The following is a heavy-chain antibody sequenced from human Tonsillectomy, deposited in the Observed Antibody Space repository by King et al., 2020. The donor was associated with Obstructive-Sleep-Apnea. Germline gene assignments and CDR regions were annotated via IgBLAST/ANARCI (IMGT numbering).Heavy chain of an antibody. J-gene: IGHJ4*02. V-gene: IGHV3-13*01. Sequence: VQLVESGGGLVQPGGSLRLSCAASGFTFSSYDMHWVPHATGKGLEWVSAIGTAGDTYYPGSVKGRITISRENAKNSLYLQMKRLRAGDPAVYYCARGTTDLLDYWGQGTLVTVSS. CDR3: ARGTTDLLDY. CDR1: GFTFSSYD. D-gene: IGHD4-11*01. CDR2: IGTAGDT.